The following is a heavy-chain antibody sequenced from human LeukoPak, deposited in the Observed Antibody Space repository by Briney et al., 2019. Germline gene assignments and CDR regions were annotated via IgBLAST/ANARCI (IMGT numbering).Heavy chain of an antibody. Sequence: PGGSLRLSCAASGFTFSLYAMNWVRQAPGKGLEWVSYINDDSSDIHYAGSVRGRFTISRDDARKTLYLQLSSQRVEDTAVYYCARDTLQPGLIDSWGQGTLVTVSS. CDR3: ARDTLQPGLIDS. V-gene: IGHV3-21*05. CDR1: GFTFSLYA. D-gene: IGHD2-15*01. CDR2: INDDSSDI. J-gene: IGHJ4*02.